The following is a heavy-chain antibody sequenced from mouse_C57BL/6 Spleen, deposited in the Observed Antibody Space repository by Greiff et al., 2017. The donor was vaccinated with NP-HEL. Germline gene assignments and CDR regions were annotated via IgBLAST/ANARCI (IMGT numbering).Heavy chain of an antibody. CDR3: ASGGGAMDY. V-gene: IGHV1-50*01. J-gene: IGHJ4*01. CDR1: GYTFTSYW. Sequence: QVQLQQPGAELVKPGASVKLSCKASGYTFTSYWMQWVKQRPGQGLEWIGEIDPSDSYTNYNQKFKGKATLTVDTSSSTAYMQLSSLTSEDSAVYYCASGGGAMDYWGQGTSVTVSS. D-gene: IGHD1-1*02. CDR2: IDPSDSYT.